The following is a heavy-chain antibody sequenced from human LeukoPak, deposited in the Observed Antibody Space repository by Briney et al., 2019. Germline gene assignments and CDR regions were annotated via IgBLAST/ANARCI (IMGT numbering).Heavy chain of an antibody. J-gene: IGHJ5*02. CDR1: GSTISSYD. D-gene: IGHD5/OR15-5a*01. CDR3: ARDPPSTMINWFDP. Sequence: PGGSLRLSCAASGSTISSYDMNWVRQAPGKGLEWVSSISGSSTYIYYADSVKGRFTISRDNAKNSLFLQMNSLRAEDTAIYYCARDPPSTMINWFDPWGQGTLVTVSS. CDR2: ISGSSTYI. V-gene: IGHV3-21*01.